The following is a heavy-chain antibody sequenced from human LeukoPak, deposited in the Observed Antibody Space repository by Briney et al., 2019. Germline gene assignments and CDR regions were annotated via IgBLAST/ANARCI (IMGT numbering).Heavy chain of an antibody. CDR2: INHSGST. V-gene: IGHV4-34*01. CDR1: GGSFGGYD. J-gene: IGHJ5*02. Sequence: SETLSLTCAVYGGSFGGYDWSWIRQPPGKGLEWIGEINHSGSTNYNPSLKSRVTISVDTSKNQFSLKLSSVTAADTAVYYCARRQWPRWFDPWGQGTLVTVSS. CDR3: ARRQWPRWFDP. D-gene: IGHD6-19*01.